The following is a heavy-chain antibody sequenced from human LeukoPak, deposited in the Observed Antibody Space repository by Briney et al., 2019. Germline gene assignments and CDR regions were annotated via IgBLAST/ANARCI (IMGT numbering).Heavy chain of an antibody. Sequence: GASVKVSCKASGYTFTSYDINWVRQATGQGLEWMGWMNPNSGNTGYAQKFQGRVTTTRNTSISTAYMELSSLRSEDTAVYYCARGGPPYYDFWSGYYSAPPFDPWGQGTLVTVSS. V-gene: IGHV1-8*01. CDR2: MNPNSGNT. D-gene: IGHD3-3*01. CDR3: ARGGPPYYDFWSGYYSAPPFDP. J-gene: IGHJ5*02. CDR1: GYTFTSYD.